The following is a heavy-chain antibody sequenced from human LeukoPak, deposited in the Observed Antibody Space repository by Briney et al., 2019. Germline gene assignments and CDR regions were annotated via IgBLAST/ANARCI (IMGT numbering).Heavy chain of an antibody. CDR3: ARGQKPPQLLAPLVY. Sequence: ASVNDSCMASGYTYTSYYMHWVRQAPGQGLEWMGIINPSGGSTSYAQKFQGRVTMTRNTSTSTVYMELSSLRSEDTAVYYCARGQKPPQLLAPLVYWGQGTLVTVSS. D-gene: IGHD2-2*01. CDR1: GYTYTSYY. V-gene: IGHV1-46*01. J-gene: IGHJ4*02. CDR2: INPSGGST.